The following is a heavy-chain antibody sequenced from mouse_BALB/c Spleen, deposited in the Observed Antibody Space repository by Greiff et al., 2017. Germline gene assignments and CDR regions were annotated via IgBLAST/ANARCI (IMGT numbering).Heavy chain of an antibody. D-gene: IGHD2-3*01. J-gene: IGHJ4*01. V-gene: IGHV1-18*01. CDR2: INPNNGGT. CDR3: ARDDGPMDY. Sequence: VQLQQSGPELVKPGASVKIPCKASGYTFTDYNMDWVKQSHGKSLEWIGDINPNNGGTIYNQKFKGKATLTVDKSSSTAYIQLSSLTSEDSAVYYCARDDGPMDYWGQGTSVTVSS. CDR1: GYTFTDYN.